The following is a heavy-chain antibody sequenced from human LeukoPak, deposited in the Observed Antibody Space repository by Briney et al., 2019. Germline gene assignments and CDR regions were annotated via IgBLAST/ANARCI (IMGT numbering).Heavy chain of an antibody. V-gene: IGHV4-39*01. D-gene: IGHD6-6*01. Sequence: SETLSLTCTVSGGSISSSSYYWGWIRQPPGKGLEWIGSIYYSGSTYYNPSLKSRVTISVDTSKNQFSLKLSSVTAADTAVYYCARRVEYSSSSADYYYYYMDVWGKGTTVTVSS. CDR3: ARRVEYSSSSADYYYYYMDV. J-gene: IGHJ6*03. CDR2: IYYSGST. CDR1: GGSISSSSYY.